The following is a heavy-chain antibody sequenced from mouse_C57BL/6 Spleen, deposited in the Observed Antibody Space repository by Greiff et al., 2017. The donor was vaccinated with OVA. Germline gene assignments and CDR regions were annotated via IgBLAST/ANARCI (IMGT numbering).Heavy chain of an antibody. CDR3: AATTVVFDY. J-gene: IGHJ2*01. Sequence: QVQLQQSGPELVKPGASVKISCKASGYAFSSSWMNWVKQRPGKGLEWIGLIYPGDGDTNYNGKFKGKATLTADKSSSTAYMQLSSLTSEDSAVYFCAATTVVFDYWGQGTTLTVSS. V-gene: IGHV1-82*01. CDR2: IYPGDGDT. D-gene: IGHD1-1*01. CDR1: GYAFSSSW.